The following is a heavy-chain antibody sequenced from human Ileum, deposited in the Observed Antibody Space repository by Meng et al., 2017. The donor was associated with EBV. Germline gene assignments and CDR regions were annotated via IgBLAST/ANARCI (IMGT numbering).Heavy chain of an antibody. V-gene: IGHV3-74*01. CDR3: AKDCFGDKDS. CDR1: EFTFSNYW. J-gene: IGHJ4*02. CDR2: INPDGSVI. D-gene: IGHD2-21*01. Sequence: EGQRWASWGGLVQPGGSLRLSFAASEFTFSNYWMHWVRQAPGQGPVWVSRINPDGSVINYADSVKGRFTISRDNAKNTVYLQMNNLRADDTAVYYCAKDCFGDKDSWGQGTLVTVSS.